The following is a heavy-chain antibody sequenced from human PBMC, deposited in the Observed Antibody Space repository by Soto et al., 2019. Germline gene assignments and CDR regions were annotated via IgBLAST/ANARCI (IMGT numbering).Heavy chain of an antibody. CDR2: IYYSGST. V-gene: IGHV4-59*08. CDR1: GGSISSYY. CDR3: ARQYGGSYADY. D-gene: IGHD1-26*01. Sequence: SETLSLTCTVSGGSISSYYWSWIRQPPGKGLEWVGYIYYSGSTNYNPSLKSRVTISVDTSKNQFSLKLSSVTAADTAVYYCARQYGGSYADYWGQGTLVTVSS. J-gene: IGHJ4*02.